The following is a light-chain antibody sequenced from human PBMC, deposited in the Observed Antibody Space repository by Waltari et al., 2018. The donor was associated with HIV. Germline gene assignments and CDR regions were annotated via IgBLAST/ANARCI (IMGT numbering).Light chain of an antibody. CDR3: SSYAGGNNLV. V-gene: IGLV1-40*01. CDR1: SSNIGAGYD. CDR2: GNS. Sequence: QSVLTQPPSVSGAPGQRVTISCTGSSSNIGAGYDVHWYQHLPGTAPKPLIYGNSNRPSGVPDRFSGSKTGNTASLTVSGLQADDEADYYCSSYAGGNNLVFGGGTKLTVL. J-gene: IGLJ2*01.